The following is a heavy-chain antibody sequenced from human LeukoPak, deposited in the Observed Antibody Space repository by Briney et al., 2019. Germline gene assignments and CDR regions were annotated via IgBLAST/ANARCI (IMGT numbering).Heavy chain of an antibody. CDR2: ISSSGSTI. Sequence: GGSLRLSCAASGFTVSSNYMSWIRQAPGKGLEWVSYISSSGSTIYYADSVKGRFTISRDNAKNSLYLQMNSLRAEDTAVYYCARDRGVGAEGYWGQGTLVTVSS. J-gene: IGHJ4*02. V-gene: IGHV3-11*04. CDR1: GFTVSSNY. CDR3: ARDRGVGAEGY. D-gene: IGHD1-26*01.